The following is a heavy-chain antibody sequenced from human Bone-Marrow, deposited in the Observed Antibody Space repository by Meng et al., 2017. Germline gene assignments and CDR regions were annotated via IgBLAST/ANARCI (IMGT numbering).Heavy chain of an antibody. D-gene: IGHD3-22*01. Sequence: GESLKISCAASGFTFSSYAMHWVRQAPGKGLEWVAVISYDGSNKYYADSVKGRFTISRDNSKNTLYLQMNSLRAEDTAVYYCARDRSWYYYDSRGYYYDYWGQGTLVTVSS. J-gene: IGHJ4*02. CDR1: GFTFSSYA. V-gene: IGHV3-30*01. CDR3: ARDRSWYYYDSRGYYYDY. CDR2: ISYDGSNK.